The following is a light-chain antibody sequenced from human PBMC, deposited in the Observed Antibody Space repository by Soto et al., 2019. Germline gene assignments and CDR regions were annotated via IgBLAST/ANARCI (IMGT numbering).Light chain of an antibody. CDR2: GNN. J-gene: IGLJ1*01. Sequence: QSVLTQPPSVSGAPGQRVTISCTGSSSNIGAGYDVHWYQQLPGTAPKLLIYGNNNRPSRVPDRFSGSKSGTSASLAITGLQAGDEADYYCQSHDTSLSGSFVLGTGTKVTV. V-gene: IGLV1-40*01. CDR3: QSHDTSLSGSFV. CDR1: SSNIGAGYD.